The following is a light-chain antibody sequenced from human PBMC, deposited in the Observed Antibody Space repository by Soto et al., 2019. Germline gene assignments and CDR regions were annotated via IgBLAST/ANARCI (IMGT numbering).Light chain of an antibody. V-gene: IGKV1-17*01. CDR1: QGIGKD. J-gene: IGKJ1*01. Sequence: DIQMTQSPSSLSASIGDRVTITCRASQGIGKDLGWYQQKPGEAPRRLIYAASSLQSGVPSRFSGSGSGTEFTLTINSLQPDDFATYYCLQHNNYPRVFGQGTKV. CDR3: LQHNNYPRV. CDR2: AAS.